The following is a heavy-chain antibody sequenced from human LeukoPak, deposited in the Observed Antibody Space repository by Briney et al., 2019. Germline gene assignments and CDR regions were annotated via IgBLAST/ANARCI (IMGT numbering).Heavy chain of an antibody. Sequence: GGSLRLSCAASGFTFSSYWMSWVRQAPGKGLEWVANIKQDGSEKYYVDPVKGRFTISRDNAKNTLYLQMNSLRAEDTAVYYCAKEGYDSSGYPDYWGQGTLVTVSS. J-gene: IGHJ4*02. V-gene: IGHV3-7*03. CDR2: IKQDGSEK. CDR1: GFTFSSYW. CDR3: AKEGYDSSGYPDY. D-gene: IGHD3-22*01.